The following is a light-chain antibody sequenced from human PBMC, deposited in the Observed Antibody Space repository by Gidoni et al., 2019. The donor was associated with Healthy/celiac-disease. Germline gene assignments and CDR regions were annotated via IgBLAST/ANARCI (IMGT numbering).Light chain of an antibody. V-gene: IGLV3-19*01. CDR3: NSRDSSGNHLDVV. J-gene: IGLJ2*01. CDR1: SLRSYY. CDR2: GKN. Sequence: SSELTQDPAVSVALGQTVRITCQGDSLRSYYASWYQQKPGQAPVLVIYGKNNRPSGIPDRFSGSSSGNTASLTITGARAEDEADYYCNSRDSSGNHLDVVFGGGTKLTVL.